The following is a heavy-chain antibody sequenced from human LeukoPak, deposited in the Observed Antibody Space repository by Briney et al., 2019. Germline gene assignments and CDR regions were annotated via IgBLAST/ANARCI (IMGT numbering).Heavy chain of an antibody. CDR2: IYPGDSDT. D-gene: IGHD6-19*01. CDR3: ARRKYSSGWYVGIYFDY. CDR1: EYSFTSYW. J-gene: IGHJ4*02. Sequence: GESLKISCKGSEYSFTSYWIGWVRQMPGKGLEWMGIIYPGDSDTRYSPSFQGQVTISADKSISTAYLQWSSLKASDTAMYYCARRKYSSGWYVGIYFDYWGQGTLVTVSS. V-gene: IGHV5-51*01.